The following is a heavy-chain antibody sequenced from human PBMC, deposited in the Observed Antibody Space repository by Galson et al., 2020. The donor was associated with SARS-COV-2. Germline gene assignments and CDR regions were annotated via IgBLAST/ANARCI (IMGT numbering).Heavy chain of an antibody. J-gene: IGHJ3*02. D-gene: IGHD7-27*01. V-gene: IGHV1-2*02. CDR2: VNPISGGT. CDR3: AREKGLGMEAFDI. Sequence: GESLKISCKASGYTFTYNYMHWVRQAPGQGLEWMGWVNPISGGTNYAQRFQDRVTMTRDTSINTAYMELRSLRSDDTAVYFCAREKGLGMEAFDIWGQGTMVTVSS. CDR1: GYTFTYNY.